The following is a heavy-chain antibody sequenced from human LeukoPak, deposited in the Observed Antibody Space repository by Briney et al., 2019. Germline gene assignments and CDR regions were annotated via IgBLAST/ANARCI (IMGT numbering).Heavy chain of an antibody. J-gene: IGHJ6*03. V-gene: IGHV3-30*18. D-gene: IGHD2/OR15-2a*01. CDR2: ISYDGSSQ. Sequence: GGSLRLSCAASGFTFSSYSMNWVRQAPGKGLEWVAVISYDGSSQDYADSVKGRFTISRDNSKNTLYLQMNSLTVEDTAVYYCAKAADQYYYSYFYYMDVWGKGTTVTVSS. CDR3: AKAADQYYYSYFYYMDV. CDR1: GFTFSSYS.